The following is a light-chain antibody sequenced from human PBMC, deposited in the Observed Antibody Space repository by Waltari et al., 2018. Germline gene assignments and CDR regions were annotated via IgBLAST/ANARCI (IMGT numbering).Light chain of an antibody. CDR2: KDT. V-gene: IGLV3-27*01. J-gene: IGLJ2*01. Sequence: YDLTQPFSVSVSPGQTATITCSGDVLAEKYVRWFQQKPGQAPTLILYKDTERPSGIPRRFSGSSSGSTVTLTIRGALLEDEADYHCHAAADNNWFFGGGTKLTVL. CDR3: HAAADNNWF. CDR1: VLAEKY.